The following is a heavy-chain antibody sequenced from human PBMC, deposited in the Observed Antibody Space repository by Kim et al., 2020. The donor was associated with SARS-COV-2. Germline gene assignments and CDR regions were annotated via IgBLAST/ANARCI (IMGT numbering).Heavy chain of an antibody. D-gene: IGHD2-15*01. CDR2: ISWNSGSI. V-gene: IGHV3-9*01. J-gene: IGHJ4*02. CDR1: GFTFDDYA. CDR3: AKDAGYCSGCSCYLDY. Sequence: GGSLRLSCAASGFTFDDYAMHWVRQAPGKGLEWVSGISWNSGSIGYADSVKGRFTISRDNAKNSLYLQMNSLRAEDTALYDCAKDAGYCSGCSCYLDYWGQGTPVTVSS.